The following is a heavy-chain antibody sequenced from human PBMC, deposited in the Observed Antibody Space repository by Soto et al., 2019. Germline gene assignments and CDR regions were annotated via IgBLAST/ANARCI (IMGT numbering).Heavy chain of an antibody. Sequence: GSLRLSCAASGFTFSSYAMSWVRQAPGKGLERVSAISGSGGSTYYADSVKGRFTISRDNSKNTLYLQMNSLRAEDTAVYYCAKDRYYYDSSGFPPDYWGQGTLVTVSS. V-gene: IGHV3-23*01. CDR1: GFTFSSYA. D-gene: IGHD3-22*01. CDR2: ISGSGGST. CDR3: AKDRYYYDSSGFPPDY. J-gene: IGHJ4*02.